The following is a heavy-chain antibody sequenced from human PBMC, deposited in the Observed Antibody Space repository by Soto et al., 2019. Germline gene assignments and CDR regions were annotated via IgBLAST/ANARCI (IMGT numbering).Heavy chain of an antibody. V-gene: IGHV1-18*04. CDR3: ARDYSRRGYYYYYGMDV. Sequence: ASVKVSCKASGYTFTSYGISWVRQAPGQGLEWMGWISAYNGNTNYAQKLQGRVTMTTDTSTSTAYMELRSLRSDDTAVYYCARDYSRRGYYYYYGMDVWGQGTTVTVSS. J-gene: IGHJ6*02. CDR1: GYTFTSYG. CDR2: ISAYNGNT. D-gene: IGHD4-4*01.